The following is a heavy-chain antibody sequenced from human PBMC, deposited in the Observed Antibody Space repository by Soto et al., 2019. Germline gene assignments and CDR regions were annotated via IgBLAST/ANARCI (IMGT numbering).Heavy chain of an antibody. V-gene: IGHV1-69*02. D-gene: IGHD6-13*01. Sequence: QVQLVQSGAEVKKPGSSVKVSCKASGGTFSSYTISWVRQAPGQGLEWMGRIIPILGIANYAQKFQGRVTITAEKSTSTAYRELSSLRSEDTAVYYCARYLGSSSSWFEGGGGFDPWGQGTLVTVSS. CDR1: GGTFSSYT. CDR2: IIPILGIA. J-gene: IGHJ5*02. CDR3: ARYLGSSSSWFEGGGGFDP.